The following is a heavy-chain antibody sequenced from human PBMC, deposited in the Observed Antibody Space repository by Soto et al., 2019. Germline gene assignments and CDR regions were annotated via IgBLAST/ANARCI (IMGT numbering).Heavy chain of an antibody. CDR1: GFTFSSYA. CDR3: ARAHYDFWSGYYGQFDY. J-gene: IGHJ4*02. D-gene: IGHD3-3*01. V-gene: IGHV3-30-3*01. CDR2: ISYDGSNK. Sequence: GGSLRLSCAASGFTFSSYAMHWVRQAPGKGLEWVAVISYDGSNKYYADSVKGRFTISRDNSKNTLYLQMNSLRAEDTAVYYCARAHYDFWSGYYGQFDYWGQGTLVTVSS.